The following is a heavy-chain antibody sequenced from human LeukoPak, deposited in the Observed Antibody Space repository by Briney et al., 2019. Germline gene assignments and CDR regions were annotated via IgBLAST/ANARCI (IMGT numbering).Heavy chain of an antibody. D-gene: IGHD3-22*01. Sequence: GGSLRLSCAASGFTFSSYAMSWVRQAPGKGLEWVSGISGSGGSTYYADSVKGRFTISRDNSKNTLYLQMNSLRAEDTAIYYCPKDPGGSSGYSFVAFDIWGQGTMVTVSS. V-gene: IGHV3-23*01. CDR3: PKDPGGSSGYSFVAFDI. J-gene: IGHJ3*02. CDR2: ISGSGGST. CDR1: GFTFSSYA.